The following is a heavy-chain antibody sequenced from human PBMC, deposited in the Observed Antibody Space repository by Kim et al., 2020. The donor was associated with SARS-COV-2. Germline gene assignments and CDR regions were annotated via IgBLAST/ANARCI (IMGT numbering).Heavy chain of an antibody. Sequence: GGSLRLSCAASGITFNTYSMNWVRQAPGKGLEWISFISSRSNTIYYADSVKGRFSISRDNAKSSLYLQLNSLRDDDTAVYYCATGDWYFDLWGRGTLVTVSS. CDR3: ATGDWYFDL. V-gene: IGHV3-48*02. CDR2: ISSRSNTI. CDR1: GITFNTYS. J-gene: IGHJ2*01.